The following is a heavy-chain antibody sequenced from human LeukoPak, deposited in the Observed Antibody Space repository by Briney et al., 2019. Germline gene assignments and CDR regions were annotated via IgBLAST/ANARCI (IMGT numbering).Heavy chain of an antibody. CDR1: GFTFDDYA. Sequence: PGGSLRLSCAASGFTFDDYAMHWVRQAPGKGLEWVSGISWNSGSIGYADSVKGRFTVSRDNAKNSLYLRMNSLRAEDTALYYCAKIAAAVVYWGQGTLVTVSS. D-gene: IGHD6-13*01. V-gene: IGHV3-9*01. J-gene: IGHJ4*02. CDR3: AKIAAAVVY. CDR2: ISWNSGSI.